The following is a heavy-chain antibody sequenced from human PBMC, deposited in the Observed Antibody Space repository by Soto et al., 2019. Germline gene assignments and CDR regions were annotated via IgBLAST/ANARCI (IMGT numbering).Heavy chain of an antibody. V-gene: IGHV3-30*18. CDR3: AKVRADYYYGSGPFDY. Sequence: QVQLVESGGGVVQPGRSLRLSCAASGFTFSSYGMHWVRQAPGKGLEWVALTSSDGSNKYYADSVKGRFTISRDNSKNTLYLQMNTLRAEDTAVYYCAKVRADYYYGSGPFDYWGQGTLVTVSS. J-gene: IGHJ4*02. D-gene: IGHD3-10*01. CDR1: GFTFSSYG. CDR2: TSSDGSNK.